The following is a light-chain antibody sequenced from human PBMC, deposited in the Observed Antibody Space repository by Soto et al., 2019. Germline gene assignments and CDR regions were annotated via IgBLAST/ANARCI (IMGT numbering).Light chain of an antibody. CDR3: MQATQPYT. Sequence: DFVMTQTPRSSPVTLGQPASISCRSSQSLVHSDGNSDLSWLHQRPSQPPRLLSYMCSNRFSGVPDRSSDSGGGTDFTLKISRVEPEDVGVSYCMQATQPYTFGRGTKLEI. V-gene: IGKV2-24*01. CDR2: MCS. J-gene: IGKJ2*01. CDR1: QSLVHSDGNSD.